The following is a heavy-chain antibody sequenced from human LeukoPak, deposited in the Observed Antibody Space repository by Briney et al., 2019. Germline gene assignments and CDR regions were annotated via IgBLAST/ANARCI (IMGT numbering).Heavy chain of an antibody. D-gene: IGHD5-18*01. CDR3: AREGVDTAMVMDY. Sequence: ASVKVTCKASGYTFTGYYMHWVRQAPGQGLEWMGWINPNSGGTNYAQKFQGRVTMTRYTSISTAYMELSRLRSDDTAVYYCAREGVDTAMVMDYWGQGTLVTVSS. CDR1: GYTFTGYY. CDR2: INPNSGGT. J-gene: IGHJ4*02. V-gene: IGHV1-2*02.